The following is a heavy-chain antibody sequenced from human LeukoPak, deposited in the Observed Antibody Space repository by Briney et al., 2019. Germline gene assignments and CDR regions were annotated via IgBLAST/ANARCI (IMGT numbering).Heavy chain of an antibody. D-gene: IGHD1-7*01. CDR2: IYYSGST. J-gene: IGHJ4*02. V-gene: IGHV4-39*07. CDR1: GGSISSSSYY. Sequence: PSETLSLTCTVSGGSISSSSYYWGWIRQPPGKGLEWIGSIYYSGSTYYNPSLKSRVTISVDTSKNQFSLKLSSVTAADTAVYYCARDRSWNYYFDYWGQGTLVTVS. CDR3: ARDRSWNYYFDY.